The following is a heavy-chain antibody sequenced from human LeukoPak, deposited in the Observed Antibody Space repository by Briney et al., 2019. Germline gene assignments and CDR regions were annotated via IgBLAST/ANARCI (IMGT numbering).Heavy chain of an antibody. J-gene: IGHJ4*02. V-gene: IGHV4-4*02. CDR2: IYHSGST. CDR1: GGSISSGNW. Sequence: PSETLSLTCAVSGGSISSGNWWSWVRQPPGKGLEWIGEIYHSGSTNYNPSLKSRVTISVDKSKNHFSLKLSSVTAADTAVYYCARSDCSGGNCYSDYWGQGTLVTVSS. D-gene: IGHD2-15*01. CDR3: ARSDCSGGNCYSDY.